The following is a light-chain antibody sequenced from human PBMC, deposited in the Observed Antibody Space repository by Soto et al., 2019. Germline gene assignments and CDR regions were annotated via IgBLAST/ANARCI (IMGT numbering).Light chain of an antibody. CDR2: DNT. V-gene: IGLV1-40*01. J-gene: IGLJ1*01. Sequence: QSVLTQPPSVSGAPGQRVTISCTGSSSNIGAGYYVHWYQQLPETAPKLLIYDNTDRPSGVPDRFSGSKSGTSASLAITGLQAEDEADYYCQSYDRSLNGYVFGTGTKVTVL. CDR1: SSNIGAGYY. CDR3: QSYDRSLNGYV.